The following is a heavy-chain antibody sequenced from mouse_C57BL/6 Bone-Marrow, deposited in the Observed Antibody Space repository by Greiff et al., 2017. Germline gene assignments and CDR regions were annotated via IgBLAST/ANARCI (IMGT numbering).Heavy chain of an antibody. V-gene: IGHV1-15*01. D-gene: IGHD2-3*01. CDR2: IDPETGGT. J-gene: IGHJ2*01. CDR1: GYTFTDYE. Sequence: QFQLQQSGAELVRPGASVTLSCKASGYTFTDYEMHWVKQTPVHGLEWIGAIDPETGGTAYNQKFKGKTILTADKSSSTAYMELRSLTSEDSAVYYCTRDGDGYPFDYWGQGTTLTVSS. CDR3: TRDGDGYPFDY.